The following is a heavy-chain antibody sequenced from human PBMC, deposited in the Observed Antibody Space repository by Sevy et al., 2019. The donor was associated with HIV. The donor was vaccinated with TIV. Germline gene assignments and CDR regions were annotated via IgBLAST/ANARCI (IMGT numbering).Heavy chain of an antibody. V-gene: IGHV1-18*04. CDR1: GYTFSRSV. CDR3: ARGRGIAVAGGGYYSDY. Sequence: ASVKVSCKASGYTFSRSVITWVRQAPGQGIEWMGWISTYNGKTNYAQKFQDRVTMTTDTSTNTAYMELRSLRSDDTAIYFCARGRGIAVAGGGYYSDYLGQRSVVTVSS. J-gene: IGHJ4*02. CDR2: ISTYNGKT. D-gene: IGHD6-19*01.